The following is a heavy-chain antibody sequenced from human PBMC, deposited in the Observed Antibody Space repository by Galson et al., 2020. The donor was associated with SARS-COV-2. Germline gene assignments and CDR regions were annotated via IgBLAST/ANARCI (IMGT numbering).Heavy chain of an antibody. D-gene: IGHD3-9*01. J-gene: IGHJ4*02. V-gene: IGHV3-21*01. CDR2: ISSSSSYI. CDR1: GFTFSSYS. CDR3: ARDMFVLGGMLTGYYPYYFDF. Sequence: GGSLRLSCAASGFTFSSYSMNWVRQAPGKGLEWVSSISSSSSYIYYADSVKGRFTISRDNAKNSLYLQMNSLRAEATAVYYCARDMFVLGGMLTGYYPYYFDFWGQGTLVTVSS.